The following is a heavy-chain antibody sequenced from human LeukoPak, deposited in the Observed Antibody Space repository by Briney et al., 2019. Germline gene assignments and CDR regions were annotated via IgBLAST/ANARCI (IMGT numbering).Heavy chain of an antibody. J-gene: IGHJ4*02. D-gene: IGHD2-2*01. CDR3: AKDYIVVVPGLFDY. V-gene: IGHV3-23*01. Sequence: AGGSLRLSCAASGFTFSSYAMSWVRQAPGKGLEWVSAISGSGGSTYYADSVKGRFTISRDNSKNTLYLQMNSLRPEDTAVYYCAKDYIVVVPGLFDYWGQGTLVTVSS. CDR2: ISGSGGST. CDR1: GFTFSSYA.